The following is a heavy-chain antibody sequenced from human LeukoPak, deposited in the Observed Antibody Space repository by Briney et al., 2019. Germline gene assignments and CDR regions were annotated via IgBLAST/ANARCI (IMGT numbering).Heavy chain of an antibody. V-gene: IGHV3-20*04. Sequence: PGGSLRLSCAASRFTFDDYGMSWVRQSPGKGLEWVSGIIWNGGSTDYADSVKGRFTISRDNAKNSLYLQMNSLRAEDTVLYYCARGRMTTVPYYFDYWGQGTLVTVSS. CDR1: RFTFDDYG. CDR3: ARGRMTTVPYYFDY. J-gene: IGHJ4*02. D-gene: IGHD4-17*01. CDR2: IIWNGGST.